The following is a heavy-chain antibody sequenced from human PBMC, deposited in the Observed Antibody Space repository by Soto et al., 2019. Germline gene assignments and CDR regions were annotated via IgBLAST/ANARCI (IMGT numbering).Heavy chain of an antibody. Sequence: SETLSLTCTVSGGSISSGDYYWSWIRQPPGKGLEWIGYIYYSGSIYYNPSLKSRVTISVDTSKNQFSLKLSSVTAADTAVYYCARVRYYYGSGSYYNALHFDYWGQGTLVTASS. D-gene: IGHD3-10*01. J-gene: IGHJ4*02. CDR2: IYYSGSI. V-gene: IGHV4-30-4*01. CDR1: GGSISSGDYY. CDR3: ARVRYYYGSGSYYNALHFDY.